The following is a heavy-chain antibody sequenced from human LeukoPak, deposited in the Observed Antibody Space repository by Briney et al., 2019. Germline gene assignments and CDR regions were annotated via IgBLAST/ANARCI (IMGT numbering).Heavy chain of an antibody. V-gene: IGHV3-23*01. D-gene: IGHD3-22*01. CDR2: ISGSGGST. J-gene: IGHJ4*02. Sequence: GGSLRLSCAASGFTFSSYAMSWVRQAPGKGLEWVSTISGSGGSTYYADSVKGRFTISRDNSKNTLYLQMNSLRAEDTAVYYCAKNSDYYDSNLYDYWGQGTLVTVSS. CDR1: GFTFSSYA. CDR3: AKNSDYYDSNLYDY.